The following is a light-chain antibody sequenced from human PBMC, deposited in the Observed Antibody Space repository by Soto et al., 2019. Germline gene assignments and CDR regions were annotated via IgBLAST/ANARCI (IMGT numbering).Light chain of an antibody. CDR3: SSSAGSNNNCV. CDR1: SSDVGGYNY. J-gene: IGLJ1*01. CDR2: EVN. V-gene: IGLV2-8*01. Sequence: QSVLTQPPSASGSPGQSVTISCTGTSSDVGGYNYVSWYQQHPGKAPKLMIYEVNKRPSGVPDRFSGSKSGNTASLTVSGLQAGDEADYYCSSSAGSNNNCVFGTGTKVTVL.